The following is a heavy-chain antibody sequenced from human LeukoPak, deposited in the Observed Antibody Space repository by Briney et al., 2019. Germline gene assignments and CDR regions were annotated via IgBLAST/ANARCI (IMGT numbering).Heavy chain of an antibody. CDR3: ARAGYYYDSSGYSFAFDI. CDR1: GGSISSSGYS. Sequence: SQTLSLTCAVSGGSISSSGYSWSWIRQPPGKGLEWIGYIYHSGSTYYNPSLKSRVTISVDRSKNQFSLKLSSVTAADTAVYYCARAGYYYDSSGYSFAFDIWGQGTMVTVSS. V-gene: IGHV4-30-2*01. D-gene: IGHD3-22*01. CDR2: IYHSGST. J-gene: IGHJ3*02.